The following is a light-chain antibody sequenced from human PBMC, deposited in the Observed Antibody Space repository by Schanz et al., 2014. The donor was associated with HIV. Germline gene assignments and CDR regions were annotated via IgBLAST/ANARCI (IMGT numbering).Light chain of an antibody. CDR1: SSDVGTYNL. CDR3: TSYTTNRTVA. CDR2: EVS. Sequence: QSALTQPASVSGSPGQSITISCAGTSSDVGTYNLVSWYQQHPGKAPKVMIYEVSKRPSGVSNRFSGSKSGNTASLTVSGLQPDDEADYYCTSYTTNRTVAFGGGTKLTVL. V-gene: IGLV2-14*02. J-gene: IGLJ2*01.